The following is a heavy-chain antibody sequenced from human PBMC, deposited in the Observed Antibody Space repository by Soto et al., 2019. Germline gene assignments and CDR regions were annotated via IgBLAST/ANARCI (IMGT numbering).Heavy chain of an antibody. V-gene: IGHV3-30-3*01. D-gene: IGHD1-26*01. Sequence: WWSLRLSCSASVFTFSSYAMHWVRQAPGKGLEWVAVISYDGSNKYYADSVKGRFTISRDNSKNTLYLQMNSLRAEDTAVYYCARVSGSYRYYGMDVWGQGTTVTVSS. CDR2: ISYDGSNK. CDR3: ARVSGSYRYYGMDV. CDR1: VFTFSSYA. J-gene: IGHJ6*02.